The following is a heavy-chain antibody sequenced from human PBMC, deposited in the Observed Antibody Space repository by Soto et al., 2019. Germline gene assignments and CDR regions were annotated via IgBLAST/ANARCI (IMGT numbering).Heavy chain of an antibody. J-gene: IGHJ4*02. D-gene: IGHD3-10*01. V-gene: IGHV1-69*02. CDR2: VIPMVGMS. CDR1: GGTFNFYS. CDR3: ATNYGSGSAHFDY. Sequence: QVQLVHSGAEVKKPGSSVKVSCTASGGTFNFYSISWVRQAPGQGLEWVGRVIPMVGMSEYAQKFQGRVTITADKPTSTAYMNLRSLRSEDTAVYYCATNYGSGSAHFDYWGQGTLVTVSS.